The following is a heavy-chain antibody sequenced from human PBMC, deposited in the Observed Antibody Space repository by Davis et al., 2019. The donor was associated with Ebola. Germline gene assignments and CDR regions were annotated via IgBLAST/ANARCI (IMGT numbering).Heavy chain of an antibody. Sequence: SVKVSCKASGGTFSSYTISWVRQAPGQGLEWMGGIIPIFGTINYAHKFQGRVTFTADESTSTAYMELSSLRSEDTAVYYCARSATVLVVYTMRYWGQGTLVTVSS. D-gene: IGHD2-8*02. V-gene: IGHV1-69*13. CDR3: ARSATVLVVYTMRY. J-gene: IGHJ4*02. CDR2: IIPIFGTI. CDR1: GGTFSSYT.